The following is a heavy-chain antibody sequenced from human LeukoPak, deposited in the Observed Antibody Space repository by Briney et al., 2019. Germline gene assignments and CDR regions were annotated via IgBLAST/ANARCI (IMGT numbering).Heavy chain of an antibody. Sequence: PGGSLRLSCSASGFTFSNYAMSWVRQAPGKGLEWVSAMSGSGGSTYYADSVKGRFTIPRDNSKNTLYLQMNSLTAEDTAVFYCAKGAMHYYDSSGYNYFDYWGQGTLVTVSS. J-gene: IGHJ4*02. V-gene: IGHV3-23*01. CDR3: AKGAMHYYDSSGYNYFDY. D-gene: IGHD3-22*01. CDR2: MSGSGGST. CDR1: GFTFSNYA.